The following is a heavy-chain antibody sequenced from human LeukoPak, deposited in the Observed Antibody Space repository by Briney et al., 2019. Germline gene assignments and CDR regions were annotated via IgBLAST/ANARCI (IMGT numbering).Heavy chain of an antibody. V-gene: IGHV3-7*01. J-gene: IGHJ4*02. CDR3: ARDHYSGYALDY. Sequence: GGSLRLSCAASGFTFSSYLMSWVRQAPGKGLEWVANIKQDGSEKYYVASVKGRSTISRDNAKNSLYLQINRLRAEDTAVYYCARDHYSGYALDYWGQGTLVTVSS. CDR2: IKQDGSEK. D-gene: IGHD5-12*01. CDR1: GFTFSSYL.